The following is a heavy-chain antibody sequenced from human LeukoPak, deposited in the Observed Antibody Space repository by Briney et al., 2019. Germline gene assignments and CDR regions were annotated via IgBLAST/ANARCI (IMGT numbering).Heavy chain of an antibody. CDR2: IRYDGSNK. V-gene: IGHV3-30*02. D-gene: IGHD2-2*01. CDR1: GFTFSSYG. Sequence: GGSLRLSCAASGFTFSSYGMHWVRQAPGKGLEWVAFIRYDGSNKYYADSVKGRFTISRDNSKNTLYLQMNSLRAEDTAVYYCAKEIFQLAPPLDYWGQGTLVTVSS. CDR3: AKEIFQLAPPLDY. J-gene: IGHJ4*02.